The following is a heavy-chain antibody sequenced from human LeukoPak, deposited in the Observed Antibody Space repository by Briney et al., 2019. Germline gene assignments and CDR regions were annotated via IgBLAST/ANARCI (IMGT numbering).Heavy chain of an antibody. Sequence: AETLSLTCTVSGGSISSYYWSWIRQPPGKGLEWIGYVSYSGRANYNPSLKGRVAISVDTSKNQFSLKLSSVTAADTAVYYCARNKAVTFNWFDPWGQGTLVTVSS. CDR1: GGSISSYY. CDR3: ARNKAVTFNWFDP. V-gene: IGHV4-59*01. D-gene: IGHD6-19*01. CDR2: VSYSGRA. J-gene: IGHJ5*02.